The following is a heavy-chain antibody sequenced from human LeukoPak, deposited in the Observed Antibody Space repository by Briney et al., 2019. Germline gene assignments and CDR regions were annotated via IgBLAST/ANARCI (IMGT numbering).Heavy chain of an antibody. CDR2: INHSGSA. CDR1: GGSFSGYY. J-gene: IGHJ5*02. Sequence: PSETLSLTCAVYGGSFSGYYWSWIRQPLGKGLEWIGEINHSGSANYNPSLKSRVTISVDTSKNQFSLKLSSVTAADTAVYYCARGRQEDIVVVVAAKVFDWFDPWGQGTLVTVSS. D-gene: IGHD2-15*01. V-gene: IGHV4-34*01. CDR3: ARGRQEDIVVVVAAKVFDWFDP.